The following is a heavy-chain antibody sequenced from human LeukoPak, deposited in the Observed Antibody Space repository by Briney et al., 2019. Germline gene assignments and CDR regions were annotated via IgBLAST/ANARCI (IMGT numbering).Heavy chain of an antibody. D-gene: IGHD2-15*01. CDR2: MYSGGNT. CDR3: ATLFCSGGIYY. J-gene: IGHJ4*02. CDR1: GFTVSSKY. V-gene: IGHV3-53*01. Sequence: GGSLRLSCAASGFTVSSKYMSWVRQAPGKGLECVSLMYSGGNTYYADSVKSRFTISRDKSKSTPYLQMDTLRAEDTAVYYCATLFCSGGIYYWGQGTLVTVSS.